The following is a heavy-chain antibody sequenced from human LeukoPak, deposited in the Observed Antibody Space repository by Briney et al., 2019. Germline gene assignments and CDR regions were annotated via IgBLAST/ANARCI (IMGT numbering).Heavy chain of an antibody. CDR2: ISSSSSYI. D-gene: IGHD2-15*01. V-gene: IGHV3-21*01. J-gene: IGHJ4*02. Sequence: GGSLRLSCAASGFTFSNAWMSWVRQAPGKGLEWVSSISSSSSYIYYADSVKGRFTISRDNAKNSLYLQMNSLRAEDTAVYYCARDAIRRYCSGGSCYSGADYWGQGTLVTVSS. CDR3: ARDAIRRYCSGGSCYSGADY. CDR1: GFTFSNAW.